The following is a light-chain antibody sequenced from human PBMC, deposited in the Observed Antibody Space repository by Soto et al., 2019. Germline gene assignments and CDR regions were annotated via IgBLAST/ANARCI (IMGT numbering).Light chain of an antibody. J-gene: IGKJ5*01. V-gene: IGKV3-20*01. CDR1: QSLTSSY. Sequence: EIVLTQSPGTLSLSPGERATLSCRATQSLTSSYLAWYKQKPGQAPRLLIYGAFSRATGIPDRLSGSGSGTEFTLTISRLEPEDFAVYYCQQYGSLITFGQGTRLEIK. CDR3: QQYGSLIT. CDR2: GAF.